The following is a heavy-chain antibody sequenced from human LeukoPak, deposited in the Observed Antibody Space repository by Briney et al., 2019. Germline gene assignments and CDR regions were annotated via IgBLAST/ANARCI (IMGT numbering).Heavy chain of an antibody. CDR1: GGTFSSYA. J-gene: IGHJ4*02. D-gene: IGHD2-2*01. CDR3: ASIAGGAAIEYYFDY. CDR2: IIPIFGTA. V-gene: IGHV1-69*05. Sequence: GASVKVSCKASGGTFSSYAISWVRQAPGQGLEWMGGIIPIFGTANYAQKFQGRVTITTDESTSTAYMELSSLRSEDTAVYYCASIAGGAAIEYYFDYWGQGTLVTVSS.